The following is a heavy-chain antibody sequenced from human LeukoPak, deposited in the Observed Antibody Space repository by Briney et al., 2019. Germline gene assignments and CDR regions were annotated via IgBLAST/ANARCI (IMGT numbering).Heavy chain of an antibody. V-gene: IGHV4-59*01. J-gene: IGHJ4*02. D-gene: IGHD5-24*01. CDR2: IYYSGTT. CDR3: ARFRWLQPFDC. CDR1: GGSLSGYY. Sequence: SETLSLTCTVSGGSLSGYYWSWIRQPPGKGLEWIGYIYYSGTTNYNPSLKSRVTISVDTSKNQFSLKLSSVTAADTAVYYCARFRWLQPFDCWGQGTLVTVSS.